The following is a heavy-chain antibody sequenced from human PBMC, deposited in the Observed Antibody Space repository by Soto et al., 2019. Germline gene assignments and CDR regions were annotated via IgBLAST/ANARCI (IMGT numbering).Heavy chain of an antibody. CDR1: GYTFTSYG. Sequence: ASVKVSCKASGYTFTSYGISWVRQAPGQGLEWMGWISAYNGNTNYAQKLQGRVTMTTDTSTSTAYMELRSLRSDDTAVYYCARTRCWSAYTCPSTWFDPWGQGTLVTVS. D-gene: IGHD6-13*01. J-gene: IGHJ5*02. CDR2: ISAYNGNT. CDR3: ARTRCWSAYTCPSTWFDP. V-gene: IGHV1-18*04.